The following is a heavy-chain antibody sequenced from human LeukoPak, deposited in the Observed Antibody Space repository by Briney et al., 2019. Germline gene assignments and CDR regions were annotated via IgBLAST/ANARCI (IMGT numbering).Heavy chain of an antibody. J-gene: IGHJ4*02. Sequence: GASVKVSCKASGYTFTGYYMHWVRQAPGQRLEWMGWINPNSGGTNYAQKFQGRVTMTRDTSISTAYMELSRLRSDDTAVYYCARLVKDFWSGYYSNPYFDYWGQGTLVTVSS. CDR1: GYTFTGYY. CDR2: INPNSGGT. V-gene: IGHV1-2*02. D-gene: IGHD3-3*01. CDR3: ARLVKDFWSGYYSNPYFDY.